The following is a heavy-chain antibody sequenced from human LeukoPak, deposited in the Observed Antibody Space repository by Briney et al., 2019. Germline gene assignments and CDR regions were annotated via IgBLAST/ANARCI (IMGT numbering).Heavy chain of an antibody. CDR2: IRYDGSNK. Sequence: GGSLRLSCAASGFTFSSYGMHWVRQAPGKGLEWVAFIRYDGSNKYYADSVKGRFTISRDNSKNTLYMQMKSLRAEDTAVYYCAKDAGQYGAGSYIDYWGQGTLVTVSS. CDR1: GFTFSSYG. CDR3: AKDAGQYGAGSYIDY. J-gene: IGHJ4*02. V-gene: IGHV3-30*02. D-gene: IGHD3-10*01.